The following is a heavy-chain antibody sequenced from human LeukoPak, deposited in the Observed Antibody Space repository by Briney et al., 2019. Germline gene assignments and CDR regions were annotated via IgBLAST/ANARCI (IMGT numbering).Heavy chain of an antibody. V-gene: IGHV4-59*01. CDR2: IYYSGST. D-gene: IGHD5-18*01. J-gene: IGHJ4*02. CDR3: ARDNTDYSSFDY. CDR1: GGSISSYY. Sequence: PSETLSLTCTVSGGSISSYYWSWVRQPPGKGLEWIGYIYYSGSTNYDPSLRSRVSISLDTSKKQFSLRLTSVTAADTAVYYCARDNTDYSSFDYWGQGALVTVSS.